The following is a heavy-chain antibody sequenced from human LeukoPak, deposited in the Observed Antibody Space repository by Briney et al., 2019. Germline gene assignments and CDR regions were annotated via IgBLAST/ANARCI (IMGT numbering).Heavy chain of an antibody. CDR2: IYSGGST. J-gene: IGHJ3*02. CDR3: AREGEFAFDI. V-gene: IGHV3-53*01. Sequence: PGGSLRLSCAASGFTFSSYGMHWVRQAPGKGLEWVSVIYSGGSTYYADSVKGRFTISRDNSKNTLYLQMNSLRAEDTAVYYCAREGEFAFDIWGQGTMVTVSS. D-gene: IGHD3-16*01. CDR1: GFTFSSYG.